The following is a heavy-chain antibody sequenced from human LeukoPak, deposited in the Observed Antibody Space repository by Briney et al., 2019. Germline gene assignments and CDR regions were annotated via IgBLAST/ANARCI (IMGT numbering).Heavy chain of an antibody. CDR1: GGSISSGDYY. CDR2: IYYSGST. Sequence: SQTLSLTCTVSGGSISSGDYYWSWIRQPPGKGLEWIGYIYYSGSTYYNPSLKSRVTISVDTSKNQFFLKLSSVTAADTAVYYCARGDYDSSGYYSLFDYWGQGTLVTVSS. D-gene: IGHD3-22*01. V-gene: IGHV4-30-4*08. CDR3: ARGDYDSSGYYSLFDY. J-gene: IGHJ4*02.